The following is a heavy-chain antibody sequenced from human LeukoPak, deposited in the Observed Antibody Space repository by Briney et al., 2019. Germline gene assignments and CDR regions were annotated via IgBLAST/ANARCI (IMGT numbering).Heavy chain of an antibody. D-gene: IGHD5-24*01. V-gene: IGHV4-59*01. CDR2: IYYSGST. CDR3: ARARDGYNYPFDY. Sequence: SETLSLTCTVSGGSISRYYWSWIRQPPGKGLEWIGYIYYSGSTNYNPSLKSRVTISVDTSKNQFSLKLSSVTAADTAVYYCARARDGYNYPFDYWGQGTLVTVSS. CDR1: GGSISRYY. J-gene: IGHJ4*02.